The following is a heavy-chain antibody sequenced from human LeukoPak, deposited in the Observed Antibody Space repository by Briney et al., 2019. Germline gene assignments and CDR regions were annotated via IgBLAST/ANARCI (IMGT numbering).Heavy chain of an antibody. CDR2: IKQDGSEK. Sequence: GGSLRLSCAASGFTFSSYWMSWVRQAPGKGLEWVANIKQDGSEKYYVDSVKGRFTISRDNAKNSLYLQMNSLRAEDTAVYYCARVGYRGGIVLVPASIWGQGTLVTVSS. CDR1: GFTFSSYW. D-gene: IGHD2-2*01. CDR3: ARVGYRGGIVLVPASI. V-gene: IGHV3-7*01. J-gene: IGHJ4*02.